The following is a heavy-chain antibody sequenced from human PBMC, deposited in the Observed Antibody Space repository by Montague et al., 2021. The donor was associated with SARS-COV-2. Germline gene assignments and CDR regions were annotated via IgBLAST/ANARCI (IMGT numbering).Heavy chain of an antibody. CDR1: GGSISTYY. Sequence: ETLSLTCTVSGGSISTYYWSWIRQPPGKGLEWIGFIYYSGSTNYYPSLKSRVTISVDTSKNQFSLKLSSVTAADTAVYYCARADITMFRGVNGWAFDIWGQGTMVTVSS. D-gene: IGHD3-10*01. CDR3: ARADITMFRGVNGWAFDI. CDR2: IYYSGST. J-gene: IGHJ3*02. V-gene: IGHV4-59*01.